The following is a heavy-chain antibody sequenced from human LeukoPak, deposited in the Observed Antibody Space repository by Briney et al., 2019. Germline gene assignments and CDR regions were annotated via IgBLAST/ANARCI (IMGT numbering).Heavy chain of an antibody. CDR2: IYYSGST. Sequence: PSQTLSLTCTVSGGSISSGGYYWSWIRQHPGKGLEWIGYIYYSGSTYYNPSLKSRVTISVDTSKNQFSLKLSSVTAADTAVYYCARGIRDGYNWYYFDYWGQGTLVTVSS. CDR3: ARGIRDGYNWYYFDY. D-gene: IGHD5-24*01. J-gene: IGHJ4*02. V-gene: IGHV4-31*03. CDR1: GGSISSGGYY.